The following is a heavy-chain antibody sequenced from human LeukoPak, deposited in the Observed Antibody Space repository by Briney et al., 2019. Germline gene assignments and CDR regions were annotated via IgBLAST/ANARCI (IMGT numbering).Heavy chain of an antibody. J-gene: IGHJ4*02. CDR2: IYYSGST. CDR1: GGSISSYY. V-gene: IGHV4-59*01. D-gene: IGHD3-3*01. Sequence: SETLSFTCTVSGGSISSYYWSWIRQPPGKGLEWIGYIYYSGSTNYNPSLKSRVTISVDTSKNQFSLKLSSVTAADTAVYYCASSNDFWSGRLDYWGQGTLVTVPS. CDR3: ASSNDFWSGRLDY.